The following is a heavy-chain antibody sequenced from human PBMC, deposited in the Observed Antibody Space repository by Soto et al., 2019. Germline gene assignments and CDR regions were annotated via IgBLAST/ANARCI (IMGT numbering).Heavy chain of an antibody. D-gene: IGHD4-17*01. J-gene: IGHJ6*02. V-gene: IGHV1-69*13. CDR3: ARSGGYGDYGVNYYYYYGMDV. CDR2: IIPIFGTA. CDR1: GGTFSSYA. Sequence: SVKVSCKASGGTFSSYAISWVRQAPGQGLEWMGWIIPIFGTANYAQKFQGRVTITADESTSTAYMELSSLRSEDTAVYYCARSGGYGDYGVNYYYYYGMDVWGQGTTVTVSS.